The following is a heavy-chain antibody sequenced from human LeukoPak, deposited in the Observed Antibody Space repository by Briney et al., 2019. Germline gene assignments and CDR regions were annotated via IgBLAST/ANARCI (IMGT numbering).Heavy chain of an antibody. CDR1: GYNFNTFG. Sequence: ASVKVSCKASGYNFNTFGISWVRQAPRQGLEWMGWISAYTGNTNYAPKFQGRVTITTDRSTSTAYMDLRSLRSDDTAVYYCTRVASTTCDCPDYFDYWGQGTLVTVSS. J-gene: IGHJ4*02. CDR3: TRVASTTCDCPDYFDY. CDR2: ISAYTGNT. D-gene: IGHD2/OR15-2a*01. V-gene: IGHV1-18*01.